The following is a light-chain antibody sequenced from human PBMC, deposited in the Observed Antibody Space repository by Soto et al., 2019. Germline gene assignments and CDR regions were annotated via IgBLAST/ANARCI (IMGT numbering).Light chain of an antibody. V-gene: IGKV3-20*01. J-gene: IGKJ1*01. CDR2: GAS. CDR3: QEFYSSRLWT. Sequence: EIVLTQSPGTLSLSPGDRATLSCRASQSVSSSYLDWYQQRPGQTPRLLIYGASSRATGIPDRFSGSGSGTDFTLTISRLEPEDFAVYYCQEFYSSRLWTFGQGTKVEIK. CDR1: QSVSSSY.